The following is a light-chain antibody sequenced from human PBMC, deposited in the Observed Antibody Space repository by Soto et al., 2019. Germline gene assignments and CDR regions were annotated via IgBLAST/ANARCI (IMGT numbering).Light chain of an antibody. Sequence: QSVLTQPPSGSGTPGQRVTISCSGSSSNIGRNTVNWYQQIPGTAPKLLMYTDNHRPSGVPARFSASKSGTSASLAISGLQSEDEADYYCAAWDDSLNGVVFGGGTKLTVL. V-gene: IGLV1-44*01. CDR3: AAWDDSLNGVV. CDR2: TDN. J-gene: IGLJ2*01. CDR1: SSNIGRNT.